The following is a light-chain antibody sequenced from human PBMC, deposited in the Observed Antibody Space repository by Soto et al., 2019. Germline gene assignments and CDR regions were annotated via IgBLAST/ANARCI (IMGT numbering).Light chain of an antibody. J-gene: IGKJ1*01. Sequence: CRTSQGIGDTLAWYQHRPGQAPRLLIYQTSIRDAGIPARFSASETGTDYTLAIRYLHPEDSAVYICHQRQRWPRTVGQGTKVDI. CDR3: HQRQRWPRT. V-gene: IGKV3D-11*01. CDR1: QGIGDT. CDR2: QTS.